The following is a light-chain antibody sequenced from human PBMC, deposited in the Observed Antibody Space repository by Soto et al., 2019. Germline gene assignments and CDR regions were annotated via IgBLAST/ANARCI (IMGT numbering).Light chain of an antibody. CDR3: QQYQSFPWT. J-gene: IGKJ1*01. CDR2: MAS. CDR1: QNIDKW. V-gene: IGKV1-5*03. Sequence: DIPMTQSPSTLSASAGDRVTITCRASQNIDKWLAWYQQRPGKAPKLLIYMASALDSGVPSRFSGSGSGTEFTFTISSLQPDDFATYYCQQYQSFPWTFGRGTKVEIK.